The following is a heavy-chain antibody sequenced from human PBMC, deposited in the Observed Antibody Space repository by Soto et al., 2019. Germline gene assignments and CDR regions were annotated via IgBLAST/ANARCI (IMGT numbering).Heavy chain of an antibody. CDR2: ISAYNGNT. CDR3: ARDKMVDQLLWFGELIFDY. CDR1: GYTFTSYG. J-gene: IGHJ4*02. D-gene: IGHD3-10*01. Sequence: ASVKVSCKASGYTFTSYGISWVRQAPGQGLEWMGWISAYNGNTNYAQKLQGRVTMTTDTSTSTAYMELRSLRSDDTAVYYCARDKMVDQLLWFGELIFDYWGQGTLVTVSS. V-gene: IGHV1-18*01.